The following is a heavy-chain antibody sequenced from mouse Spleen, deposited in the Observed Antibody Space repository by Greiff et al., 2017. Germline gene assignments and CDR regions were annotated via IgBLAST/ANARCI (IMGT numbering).Heavy chain of an antibody. Sequence: VKLMESGPGLVQPSQSLSITCTVSGFSLTSYGVHWVRQSPGKGLEWLGVIWSGGSTDYNAAFISRLSISKDNSKSQVFFKMNSLQADDTAIYYCARNDYYGPVDFDVWGAGTTVTVSS. CDR3: ARNDYYGPVDFDV. CDR1: GFSLTSYG. V-gene: IGHV2-2*01. J-gene: IGHJ1*01. CDR2: IWSGGST. D-gene: IGHD1-1*01.